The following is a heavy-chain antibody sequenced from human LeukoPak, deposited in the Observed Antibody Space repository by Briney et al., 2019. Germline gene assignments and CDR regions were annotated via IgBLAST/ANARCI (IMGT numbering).Heavy chain of an antibody. CDR2: ISAGGGST. J-gene: IGHJ4*02. CDR3: AKEKYYGSD. Sequence: GGSLRLSCAASGFTFSSYAMSWVRQAPGKGLEWVSSISAGGGSTNYADSVKSRFTISRENPKNTLYLQMNGLRAEDTAVYYCAKEKYYGSDWGQGTLVTVSS. V-gene: IGHV3-23*01. D-gene: IGHD3-10*01. CDR1: GFTFSSYA.